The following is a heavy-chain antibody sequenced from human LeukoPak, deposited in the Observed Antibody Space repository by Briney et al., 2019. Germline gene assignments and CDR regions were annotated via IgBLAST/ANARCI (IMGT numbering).Heavy chain of an antibody. V-gene: IGHV4-39*01. CDR2: LSYSGST. CDR1: GGSISSNSYY. Sequence: SETLSLTCTVSGGSISSNSYYWGWIRQPPGKGPQWIASLSYSGSTSYHPSLKSRVTISVDTSKNQFSLKLISVTAPDTAVYYCARPRRSGWYGGFDYWGQGTLVTVSS. D-gene: IGHD6-19*01. J-gene: IGHJ4*02. CDR3: ARPRRSGWYGGFDY.